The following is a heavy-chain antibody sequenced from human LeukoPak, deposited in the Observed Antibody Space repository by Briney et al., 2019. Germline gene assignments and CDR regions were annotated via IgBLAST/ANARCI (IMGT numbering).Heavy chain of an antibody. V-gene: IGHV4-59*08. CDR3: ARGQVLRFLEWHNWFDP. J-gene: IGHJ5*02. Sequence: SETLSLTCTVSGGSISSYYWSWIRQPPGKGLEWIGYIYYSGSTNYNPSLKSRVTISVDTSKNQFSLKLSSVTAADTAVYYCARGQVLRFLEWHNWFDPWGQGTLVTVSS. D-gene: IGHD3-3*01. CDR2: IYYSGST. CDR1: GGSISSYY.